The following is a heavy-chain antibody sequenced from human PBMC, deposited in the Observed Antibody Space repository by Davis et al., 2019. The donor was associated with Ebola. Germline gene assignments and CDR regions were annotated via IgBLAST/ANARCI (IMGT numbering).Heavy chain of an antibody. Sequence: PQSLSLSCLVSAGSTRSRRHYWGRTPQSHGPPRAWLGSPHSSATCYYNPSLKSRVTISVVTSKNQFSLKLSSVTAADTAVYYCARLVRSNSWYSDYYYYGMDVWGQGTTVTVSS. CDR2: PHSSATC. J-gene: IGHJ6*02. CDR1: AGSTRSRRHY. D-gene: IGHD6-13*01. CDR3: ARLVRSNSWYSDYYYYGMDV. V-gene: IGHV4-39*01.